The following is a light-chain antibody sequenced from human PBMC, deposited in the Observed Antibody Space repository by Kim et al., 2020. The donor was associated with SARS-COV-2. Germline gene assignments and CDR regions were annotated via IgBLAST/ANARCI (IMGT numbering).Light chain of an antibody. CDR2: DVF. J-gene: IGLJ1*01. CDR3: TSYRSSGYV. Sequence: QSALTQPASVSGSPGQSITISCTGTSSDFGGYNYVSWYQQYPGRAPKLMIYDVFKRPSGVSNRFSGSKSGNTASLTISGLQAEDEADYYCTSYRSSGYVFGTGTKVTVL. V-gene: IGLV2-14*03. CDR1: SSDFGGYNY.